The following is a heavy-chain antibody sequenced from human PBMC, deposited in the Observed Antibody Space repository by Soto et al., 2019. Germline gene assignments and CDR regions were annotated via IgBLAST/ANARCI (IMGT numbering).Heavy chain of an antibody. Sequence: SETLSLTCTVSGGSISSGDYYWSWVRQPPGKGLEWIGYIYYSGSTYYNPSLKSRVTISVDRSKNQFSLKLSSVTAADTAVYYCARVRPVPRGYSGYDYRGWFDPWGQGTLVTVSS. V-gene: IGHV4-30-4*01. CDR1: GGSISSGDYY. CDR3: ARVRPVPRGYSGYDYRGWFDP. J-gene: IGHJ5*02. CDR2: IYYSGST. D-gene: IGHD5-12*01.